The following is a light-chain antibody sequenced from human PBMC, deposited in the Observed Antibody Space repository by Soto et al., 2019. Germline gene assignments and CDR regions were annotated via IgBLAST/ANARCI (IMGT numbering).Light chain of an antibody. CDR2: GAS. J-gene: IGKJ5*01. V-gene: IGKV3D-20*02. CDR3: QQRSNWPT. CDR1: QSVRSSY. Sequence: EIVLTQSPGTLSLSPGERATLSCRASQSVRSSYLAWYQQKPSQSPRLLIYGASSRATGIPDRFSGSGSGTDFTLTISSLEPEDFAVYYCQQRSNWPTFGQGTRLEIK.